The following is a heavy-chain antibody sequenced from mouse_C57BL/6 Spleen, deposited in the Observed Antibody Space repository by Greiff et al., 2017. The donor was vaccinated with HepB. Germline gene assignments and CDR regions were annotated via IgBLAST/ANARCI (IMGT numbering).Heavy chain of an antibody. V-gene: IGHV5-17*01. CDR1: GFTFSDYG. J-gene: IGHJ2*01. D-gene: IGHD2-4*01. CDR3: ARPYDYDVFDY. CDR2: ISSGSSTI. Sequence: DVKLVESGGGLVKPGGSLKLSCAASGFTFSDYGMHWVRQAPEKGLEWVAYISSGSSTIYYADTVKGRFTISRDNAKNTLFLQMTSLRSEDTAMYYCARPYDYDVFDYWGQGTTLTVSS.